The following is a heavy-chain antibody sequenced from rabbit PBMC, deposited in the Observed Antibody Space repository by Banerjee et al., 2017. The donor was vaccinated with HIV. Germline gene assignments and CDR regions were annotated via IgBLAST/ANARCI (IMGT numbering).Heavy chain of an antibody. V-gene: IGHV1S40*01. CDR2: IYIDS. CDR3: AREPSSSGANYDL. Sequence: QSLEESGGDLVKPGASLTLTCTASGFSFSSSYYMCWVRQAPGKGLEWIACIYIDSSWAKGRFTISKTSSTTVTLQVTSLTAADTATYFCAREPSSSGANYDLWGPGTLVTVS. CDR1: GFSFSSSYY. J-gene: IGHJ4*01. D-gene: IGHD1-1*01.